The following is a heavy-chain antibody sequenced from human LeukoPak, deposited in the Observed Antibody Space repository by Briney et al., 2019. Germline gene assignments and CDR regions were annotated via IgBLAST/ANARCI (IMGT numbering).Heavy chain of an antibody. Sequence: SQTLSLTCAISGDSVSSNTVAWNWIRQSPSRGLEWLGRTYYRSKWYNDYAVSVKSRITIKPETSKNQFSLQLNSVTPEDTAVYYCAREAALFDYWGQGTQVTVSS. J-gene: IGHJ4*02. V-gene: IGHV6-1*01. CDR1: GDSVSSNTVA. CDR2: TYYRSKWYN. CDR3: AREAALFDY.